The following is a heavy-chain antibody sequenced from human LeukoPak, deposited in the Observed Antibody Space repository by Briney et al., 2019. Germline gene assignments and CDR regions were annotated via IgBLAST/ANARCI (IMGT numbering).Heavy chain of an antibody. CDR1: GGSISSSSYY. D-gene: IGHD3-10*01. J-gene: IGHJ3*02. V-gene: IGHV4-39*01. Sequence: SETLSLTCTVSGGSISSSSYYWGWIRQPPGKGLEWIGSIYYSGSTYHNPSLKSRVTISVDTSKNQFSLKLSSVTAADTAVYYCARHRAGGRGNLDAFDIWGQGTMVTVSS. CDR2: IYYSGST. CDR3: ARHRAGGRGNLDAFDI.